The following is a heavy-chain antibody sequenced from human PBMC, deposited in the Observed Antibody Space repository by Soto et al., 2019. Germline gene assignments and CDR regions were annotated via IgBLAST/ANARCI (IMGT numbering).Heavy chain of an antibody. CDR1: GDSISNYY. CDR2: IYHSGNT. J-gene: IGHJ4*02. D-gene: IGHD6-13*01. V-gene: IGHV4-59*01. Sequence: QVQLQESGPGLVKPSETLSLTCTVSGDSISNYYWSWIRQAPGKGLEWIGFIYHSGNTNYNPSLKSRVTMSIDTSKSQFSLKLNSVTAADTAGYYCARDQGIASSGPFDYWGPGTLVTVSS. CDR3: ARDQGIASSGPFDY.